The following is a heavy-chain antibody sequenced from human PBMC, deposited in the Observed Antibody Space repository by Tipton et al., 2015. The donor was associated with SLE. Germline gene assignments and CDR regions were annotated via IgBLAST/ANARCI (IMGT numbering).Heavy chain of an antibody. CDR3: AKNSGSYYFDD. J-gene: IGHJ4*02. V-gene: IGHV4-38-2*01. CDR2: IYHSGST. D-gene: IGHD3-10*01. CDR1: GYSISSGYY. Sequence: LRLSCAVSGYSISSGYYWGWIRQPPGKGLEWIGSIYHSGSTYYNPSLKSRVTISVDTSKNQFSLKLSSVTAADTAVYYCAKNSGSYYFDDWGQGTLVTVTP.